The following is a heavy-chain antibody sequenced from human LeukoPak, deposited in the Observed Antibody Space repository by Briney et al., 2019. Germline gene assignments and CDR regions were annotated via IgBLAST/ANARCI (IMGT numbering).Heavy chain of an antibody. CDR2: INHSGST. D-gene: IGHD5-18*01. CDR3: ARQVLGDTDYFDY. J-gene: IGHJ4*02. V-gene: IGHV4-34*01. CDR1: GGSFSGYY. Sequence: SETLSLTCAVYGGSFSGYYWSWIRQPPGKGLEWIGEINHSGSTNYNPSLKSRVTISVDTSKNQFSLKLSSVTAADTAVYYCARQVLGDTDYFDYWGQGTLVTVSS.